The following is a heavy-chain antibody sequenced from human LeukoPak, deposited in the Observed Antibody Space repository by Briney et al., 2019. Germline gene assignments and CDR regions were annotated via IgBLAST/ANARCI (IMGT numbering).Heavy chain of an antibody. Sequence: PGRSLRLSCAASGFTFSDYWIHWVRQAPGKGLVWVSRINTDGSITNYADSVKGRFSISRDNAKNTLYLQMSSLRAEDTAVYYCARDRGPRTGFMVREAYDYWGQGTLVTASS. V-gene: IGHV3-74*01. CDR2: INTDGSIT. CDR1: GFTFSDYW. J-gene: IGHJ4*02. CDR3: ARDRGPRTGFMVREAYDY. D-gene: IGHD3-10*01.